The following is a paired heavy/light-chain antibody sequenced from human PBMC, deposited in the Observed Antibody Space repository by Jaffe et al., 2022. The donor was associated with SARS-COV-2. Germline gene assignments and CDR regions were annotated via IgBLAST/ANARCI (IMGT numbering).Light chain of an antibody. CDR3: SSYAGSNNLGV. J-gene: IGLJ3*02. V-gene: IGLV2-8*01. CDR1: SSDVGGYNY. CDR2: EVS. Sequence: QSALTQPPSASGSPGQSVTISCTGTSSDVGGYNYVSWYQQHPGKAPKLMIYEVSKRPSGVPDRFSGSKSGNTASLTVSGLQAEDEADYYCSSYAGSNNLGVFGGGTKLTVL.
Heavy chain of an antibody. CDR2: ISSSSSYT. V-gene: IGHV3-11*06. J-gene: IGHJ6*02. Sequence: QVQLVESGGGLVKPGGSLRLSCAASGFTFSDYYMSWIRQAPGKGLEWVSYISSSSSYTNYADSVKGRFTISRDNAKNSLYLQMNSLRAEDTAVYYCARGDYYYGMDVWGQGTTVTVSS. CDR1: GFTFSDYY. CDR3: ARGDYYYGMDV.